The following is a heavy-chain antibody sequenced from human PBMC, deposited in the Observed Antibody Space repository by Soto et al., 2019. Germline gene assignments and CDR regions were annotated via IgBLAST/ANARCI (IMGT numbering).Heavy chain of an antibody. V-gene: IGHV3-21*01. CDR3: ARDRLRTGLRFLEWLPLDYYYGMDV. CDR2: ISSSSSYI. Sequence: TGGSLRLSCAASGFTFSSYSMNWVRQARGKGLEWVSSISSSSSYIYYADSVKGRFTISRDNAKNSLYPQMNSLRAEDTAVYYCARDRLRTGLRFLEWLPLDYYYGMDVWGQGTTVTVSS. D-gene: IGHD3-3*01. J-gene: IGHJ6*02. CDR1: GFTFSSYS.